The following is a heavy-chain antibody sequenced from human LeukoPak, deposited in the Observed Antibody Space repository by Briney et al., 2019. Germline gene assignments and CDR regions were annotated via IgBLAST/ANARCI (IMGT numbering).Heavy chain of an antibody. Sequence: ASVKVSCKASGYTFTGYYMHWVRQAPGQGLEWMGWINPNSGGTNSAQKFQGRVTMTRDTSISTAYMELSRLRSDDTAVYYCARDIVLTEGYYYGMDVWGQGTTVTFSS. CDR1: GYTFTGYY. CDR2: INPNSGGT. D-gene: IGHD2-8*01. CDR3: ARDIVLTEGYYYGMDV. J-gene: IGHJ6*02. V-gene: IGHV1-2*02.